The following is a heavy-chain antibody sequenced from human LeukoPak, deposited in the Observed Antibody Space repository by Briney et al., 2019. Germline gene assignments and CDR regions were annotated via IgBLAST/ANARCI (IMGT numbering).Heavy chain of an antibody. V-gene: IGHV1-69*01. J-gene: IGHJ4*02. Sequence: SVKVSCKASGGTFSSYAISWVRQAPGQGLEWMGGIIPIFGTANYAQKFQGRVTITADESTSTAYMELSSLRSEDTAVYYCARDHHWGSGNYYSYTHWGQGTLVTVSS. CDR1: GGTFSSYA. CDR3: ARDHHWGSGNYYSYTH. D-gene: IGHD3-10*01. CDR2: IIPIFGTA.